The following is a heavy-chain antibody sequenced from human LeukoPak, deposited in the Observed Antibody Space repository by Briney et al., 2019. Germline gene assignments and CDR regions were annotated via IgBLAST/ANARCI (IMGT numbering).Heavy chain of an antibody. Sequence: PSETLSLTCTVSGGSISRYYWSWLRQPAGKGLEWIGRMYTSGTTDYSPSLKSRVAMSVDTSKNQFSLKLSSVTAADTAVYYCARESPIPAAGTTYYYYFTMDVWGQGITVTVSS. D-gene: IGHD6-13*01. CDR3: ARESPIPAAGTTYYYYFTMDV. CDR1: GGSISRYY. CDR2: MYTSGTT. J-gene: IGHJ6*02. V-gene: IGHV4-4*07.